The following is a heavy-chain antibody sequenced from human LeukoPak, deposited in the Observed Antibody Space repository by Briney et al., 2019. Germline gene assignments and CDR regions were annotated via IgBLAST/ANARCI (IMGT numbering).Heavy chain of an antibody. V-gene: IGHV1-2*02. CDR3: ARSRPGLHDDFDI. Sequence: ASVKVSCKASGYTFTGYYMHWVRQAPGQGLEWMGWINPNSGGTNYAQKFQGRVTMTRDTSISTAYMELSRLRSDDTAVYYCARSRPGLHDDFDIWDQGTMVTVSS. J-gene: IGHJ3*02. CDR2: INPNSGGT. D-gene: IGHD1-14*01. CDR1: GYTFTGYY.